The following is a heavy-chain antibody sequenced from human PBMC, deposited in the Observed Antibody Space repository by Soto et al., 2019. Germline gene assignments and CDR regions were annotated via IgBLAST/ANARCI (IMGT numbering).Heavy chain of an antibody. Sequence: PSETLSLTCTVSGGSISSSSYYWGWIRQPPGKGLEWIGSIYYSGSTYYNPSLKSRVTISVDTSKNHFSLKLSSVTAADTAVYYCARLRGQLVDYWGQGTLVTVAS. CDR3: ARLRGQLVDY. V-gene: IGHV4-39*02. CDR2: IYYSGST. CDR1: GGSISSSSYY. J-gene: IGHJ4*02. D-gene: IGHD6-6*01.